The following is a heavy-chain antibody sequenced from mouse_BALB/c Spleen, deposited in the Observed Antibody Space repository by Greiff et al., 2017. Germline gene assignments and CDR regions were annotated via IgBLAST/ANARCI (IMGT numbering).Heavy chain of an antibody. CDR3: ARNYRYDRGYFDV. CDR2: IRNKANGYTT. CDR1: GFTFTDYY. J-gene: IGHJ1*01. V-gene: IGHV7-3*02. Sequence: VQLKESGGGLVQPGGSLRLSCATSGFTFTDYYMSWVRQPPGKALEWLGFIRNKANGYTTEYSASVKGRFTISRDNSQSILYLQMNTLRAEDSATYYCARNYRYDRGYFDVWGAGTTVTVSS. D-gene: IGHD2-14*01.